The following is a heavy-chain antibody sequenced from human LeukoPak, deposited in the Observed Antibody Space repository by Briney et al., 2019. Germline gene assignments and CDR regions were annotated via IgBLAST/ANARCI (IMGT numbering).Heavy chain of an antibody. V-gene: IGHV1-24*01. J-gene: IGHJ3*02. Sequence: ASVTVSCKVSGYTLTELSMHWVRQAPGKGLEWMGGFDPEDGETIYAQKFQGRVTMTEDTSTDTAYMELSSLRSEDTAVYYCATGFNYDSSGYYYGPAFDIWGQGTMVTVSS. CDR3: ATGFNYDSSGYYYGPAFDI. CDR1: GYTLTELS. D-gene: IGHD3-22*01. CDR2: FDPEDGET.